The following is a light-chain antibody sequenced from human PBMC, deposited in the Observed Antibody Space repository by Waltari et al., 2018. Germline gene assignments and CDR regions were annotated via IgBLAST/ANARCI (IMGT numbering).Light chain of an antibody. Sequence: HTVVTQGQSLLVSTGGTVTLTCALSSGSLTRTSYVSWYQQSPGKTPRTPVYRSNFRANGVPARFAGSMLGSEAALTISGAQADDESHYYCLVYMGSGIWVFGGGTKLTV. V-gene: IGLV8-61*01. CDR1: SGSLTRTSY. CDR3: LVYMGSGIWV. J-gene: IGLJ3*02. CDR2: RSN.